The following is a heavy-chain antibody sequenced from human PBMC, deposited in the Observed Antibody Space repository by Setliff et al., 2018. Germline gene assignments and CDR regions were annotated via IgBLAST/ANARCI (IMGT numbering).Heavy chain of an antibody. CDR1: GFTFSSLW. CDR3: FGAGTCSY. V-gene: IGHV3-7*01. Sequence: GESLKISCSASGFTFSSLWMAWVRQAPGKGLEWVANINQGGSDQFYVESVKGRFTISRDNAKNSLYLQMNSLRVEDTAVYYCFGAGTCSYWGQGTQVTVSS. D-gene: IGHD3-10*01. CDR2: INQGGSDQ. J-gene: IGHJ4*02.